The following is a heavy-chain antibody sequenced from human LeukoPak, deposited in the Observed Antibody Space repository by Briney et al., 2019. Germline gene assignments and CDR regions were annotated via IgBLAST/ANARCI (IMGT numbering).Heavy chain of an antibody. V-gene: IGHV3-30*04. CDR2: ISYDGSNK. D-gene: IGHD3-16*01. Sequence: GGSLRLSCAASGFTFSSYAMHWVRQAPGKGLEWVAVISYDGSNKYYADSVKGRFTISRDNAKNSLFLQMNRLRAEDTAVYYCVRQMIRFWFDPWGQGTLVTVSS. CDR1: GFTFSSYA. J-gene: IGHJ5*02. CDR3: VRQMIRFWFDP.